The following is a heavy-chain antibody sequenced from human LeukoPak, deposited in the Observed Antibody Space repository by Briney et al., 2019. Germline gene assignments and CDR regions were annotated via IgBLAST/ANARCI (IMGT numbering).Heavy chain of an antibody. J-gene: IGHJ4*02. D-gene: IGHD2-15*01. CDR1: GLTFSSYG. Sequence: PGGSLRVSCAASGLTFSSYGMHWVRQAPRKGLEWVAFIRYDGSNKYYADSVKGRFTISRDNSKNTLYLQMNSLRAEDTAVYYCAKPVQRYCSGGSCYASYFDYWGQGTLVTVSS. V-gene: IGHV3-30*02. CDR2: IRYDGSNK. CDR3: AKPVQRYCSGGSCYASYFDY.